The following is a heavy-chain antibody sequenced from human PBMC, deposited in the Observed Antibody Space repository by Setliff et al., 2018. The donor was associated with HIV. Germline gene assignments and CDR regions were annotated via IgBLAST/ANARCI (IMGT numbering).Heavy chain of an antibody. CDR1: GGTFSSYA. J-gene: IGHJ3*01. Sequence: ASVKVSCKASGGTFSSYAISWVRQAPGQGLEWMGGIIPIFGETIYAQKFQGRVTMTEDTSTDTAYMELRSLRSDDTAVYYCARDDGGYNYAEAFDVWGQGTMVTVSS. CDR3: ARDDGGYNYAEAFDV. D-gene: IGHD3-16*01. V-gene: IGHV1-69*06. CDR2: IIPIFGET.